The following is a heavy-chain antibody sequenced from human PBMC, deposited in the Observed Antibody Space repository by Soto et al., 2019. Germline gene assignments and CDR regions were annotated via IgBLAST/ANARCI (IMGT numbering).Heavy chain of an antibody. CDR1: GYTFTSYA. V-gene: IGHV1-3*01. Sequence: ASVKVSCKASGYTFTSYAMHWVRQAPGQRLEWIGWINAGNGNTKYSQKFQGRVTITRDTSASTAYMELSSLRSEDTAMYYCARAQDLKDFWDGYSYPFDYWGHGTPVTVSS. J-gene: IGHJ4*01. CDR3: ARAQDLKDFWDGYSYPFDY. D-gene: IGHD3-3*01. CDR2: INAGNGNT.